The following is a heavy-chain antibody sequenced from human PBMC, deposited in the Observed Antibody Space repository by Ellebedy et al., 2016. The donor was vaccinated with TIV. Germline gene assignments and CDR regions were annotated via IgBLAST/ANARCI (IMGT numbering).Heavy chain of an antibody. V-gene: IGHV1-46*01. CDR3: ARAHYGSGSYSHFDY. D-gene: IGHD3-10*01. J-gene: IGHJ4*02. Sequence: AASVKVSCKASGYTFTSYYIHWVRQAPGQGLEWMGIINPRGGRTRYAQKLQGRVTMTRDTSTSTVYMELSSLRSEDTAVYYCARAHYGSGSYSHFDYWGQGTLVTVSS. CDR1: GYTFTSYY. CDR2: INPRGGRT.